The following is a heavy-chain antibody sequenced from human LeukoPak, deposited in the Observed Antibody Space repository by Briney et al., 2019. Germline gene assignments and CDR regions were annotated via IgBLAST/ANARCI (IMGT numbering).Heavy chain of an antibody. J-gene: IGHJ5*02. Sequence: ASVKVSCTASGGTFSSYAISWVRQAPGQGLEWMGGIIPIFGTANYAQKFQGRVTITADESTSTAYMELSSLRSEDTAVYYCARSLRFRYSGYVPSYNWFDPWGQGTLVTVSS. V-gene: IGHV1-69*13. CDR3: ARSLRFRYSGYVPSYNWFDP. D-gene: IGHD5-12*01. CDR2: IIPIFGTA. CDR1: GGTFSSYA.